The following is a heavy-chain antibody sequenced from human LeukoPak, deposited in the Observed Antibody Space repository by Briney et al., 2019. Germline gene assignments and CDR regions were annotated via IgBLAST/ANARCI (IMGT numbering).Heavy chain of an antibody. D-gene: IGHD3-22*01. CDR1: GGSISSSNW. CDR3: GRLTYYYDNSGPRGAFDI. CDR2: IYHSGST. J-gene: IGHJ3*02. V-gene: IGHV4-4*02. Sequence: SETLSLTCAVSGGSISSSNWWSWVRPPPGKGLEWIGEIYHSGSTKYNPSLKSRVTISVDKSKNQFSLKLSSVTAADTAVYYCGRLTYYYDNSGPRGAFDIWGQGTMVTVSS.